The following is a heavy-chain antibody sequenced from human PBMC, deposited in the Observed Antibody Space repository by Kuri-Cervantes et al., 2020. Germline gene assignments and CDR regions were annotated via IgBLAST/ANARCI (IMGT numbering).Heavy chain of an antibody. J-gene: IGHJ3*02. CDR2: IYHSGST. V-gene: IGHV4-38-2*02. Sequence: ESLKISCTVSGYSISSGYYWGCIRQPPGKGLEWIGIIYHSGSTYYNPSLKSRVTISVDTSKNQFSLKLSSVTAADTAVYYCARDGDLDAFDIWGQGTVVTVSS. D-gene: IGHD3-10*01. CDR1: GYSISSGYY. CDR3: ARDGDLDAFDI.